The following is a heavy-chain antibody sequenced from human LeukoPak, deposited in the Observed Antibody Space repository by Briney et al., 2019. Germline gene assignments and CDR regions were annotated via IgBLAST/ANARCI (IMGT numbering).Heavy chain of an antibody. D-gene: IGHD3-22*01. CDR2: IYHSGST. J-gene: IGHJ4*02. CDR3: ARDLQLTQSSGYTDY. V-gene: IGHV4-38-2*02. Sequence: PSETLSLTCTVSGYSISSGYYWGWIRQPPGKGLEWIGSIYHSGSTYYNPSLKSRVTISVDTSNHLSSLKLSSATAADTAVYYCARDLQLTQSSGYTDYWGQGTLVTVSS. CDR1: GYSISSGYY.